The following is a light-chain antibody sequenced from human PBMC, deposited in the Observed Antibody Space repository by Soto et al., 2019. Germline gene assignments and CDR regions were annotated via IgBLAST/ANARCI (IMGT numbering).Light chain of an antibody. Sequence: QSALTPPASVSGAPGQSITISCTGTRSDVGGYNYVSWYQQHPGKAPKLMIYEVSNRPSGVSNRFSGSKSGNTASLTISGLQAEDEADYYCSSYTSSSSYVFGTGTKLTVL. CDR2: EVS. CDR3: SSYTSSSSYV. J-gene: IGLJ1*01. CDR1: RSDVGGYNY. V-gene: IGLV2-14*01.